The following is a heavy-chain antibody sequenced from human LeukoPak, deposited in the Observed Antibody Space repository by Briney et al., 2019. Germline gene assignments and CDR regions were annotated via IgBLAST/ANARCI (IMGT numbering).Heavy chain of an antibody. D-gene: IGHD3-22*01. CDR1: GYIFTGYY. V-gene: IGHV1-2*02. CDR2: INPNSGGT. J-gene: IGHJ4*02. Sequence: ASVKVSCKASGYIFTGYYMHWVRQAPGQGLEWMGWINPNSGGTIYAQRFQGRVTMTRDTSISTAYMELNSLRSDDTAVYYCARDAVRYDSSGYYYLLDYWGQGTLVTVSS. CDR3: ARDAVRYDSSGYYYLLDY.